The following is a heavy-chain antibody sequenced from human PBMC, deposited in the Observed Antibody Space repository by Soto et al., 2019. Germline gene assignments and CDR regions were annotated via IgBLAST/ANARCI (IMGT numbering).Heavy chain of an antibody. J-gene: IGHJ5*02. V-gene: IGHV7-4-1*01. Sequence: ASVKVSCKASGYTFTSYAMNWVRQAPGQGLEWMGWINTNTGNPTYAQGFTGRFVFSLDTSVSTAYLQICSLKAEDTAVYYCARDVYWGFSLEDWFDPWGQGTLVTVS. D-gene: IGHD7-27*01. CDR3: ARDVYWGFSLEDWFDP. CDR2: INTNTGNP. CDR1: GYTFTSYA.